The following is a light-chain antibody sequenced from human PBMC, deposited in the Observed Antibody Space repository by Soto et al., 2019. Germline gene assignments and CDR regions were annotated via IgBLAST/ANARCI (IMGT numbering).Light chain of an antibody. J-gene: IGKJ1*01. CDR1: QSVSSSY. CDR2: GAS. V-gene: IGKV3-20*01. Sequence: ENVLTQSPGTLSLSPRERATLSCRATQSVSSSYLAWYQQRPGQAPRLLIYGASSRAAGIPDRFSGSGSGTDFTLIISRLEPEDFAVYYCQEYGSSPRTFGQGTKVEIK. CDR3: QEYGSSPRT.